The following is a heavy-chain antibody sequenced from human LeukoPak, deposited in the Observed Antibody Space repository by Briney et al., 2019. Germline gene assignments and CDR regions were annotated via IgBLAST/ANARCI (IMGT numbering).Heavy chain of an antibody. CDR2: VHPDTGYA. Sequence: ASVKVSCMTSGYPFTTYEINWVRQAAGQGLEWMGWVHPDTGYADYARKFQGRVTMTSDTSISTAYMELSSLRSDDTAVYFCARGPRNDPWGQGTLVTVSS. CDR3: ARGPRNDP. CDR1: GYPFTTYE. V-gene: IGHV1-8*01. D-gene: IGHD1-14*01. J-gene: IGHJ5*02.